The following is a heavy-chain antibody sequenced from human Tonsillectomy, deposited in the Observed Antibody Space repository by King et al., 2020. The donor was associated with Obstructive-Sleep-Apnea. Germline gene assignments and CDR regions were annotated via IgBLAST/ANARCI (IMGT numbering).Heavy chain of an antibody. D-gene: IGHD2-21*02. CDR3: ARVKKGAYCGGDCYCLDY. J-gene: IGHJ4*02. Sequence: VQLVGSGGGVVQPGRSLRLSCAASGFTFSSYAMHWVRQAPGKGLEWVAVISYDGSNKYYADSVKGRFTISRDNSKNTLYLQMNSLRAEDTAVYYCARVKKGAYCGGDCYCLDYWGQGTLVTVSS. CDR1: GFTFSSYA. CDR2: ISYDGSNK. V-gene: IGHV3-30*04.